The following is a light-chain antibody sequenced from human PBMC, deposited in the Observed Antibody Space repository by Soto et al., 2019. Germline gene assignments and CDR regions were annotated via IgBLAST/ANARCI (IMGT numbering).Light chain of an antibody. CDR2: DAS. CDR1: QSVSVN. V-gene: IGKV3-11*01. CDR3: QQRSKWRT. Sequence: VLTQSPATLSVSPGESATLSCRASQSVSVNLAWYQQKPGQAPRLLIYDASKRATGIPARFSGSGFGTDYTLTISSLEPEDFAVYYCQQRSKWRTFGQGTKVDIK. J-gene: IGKJ1*01.